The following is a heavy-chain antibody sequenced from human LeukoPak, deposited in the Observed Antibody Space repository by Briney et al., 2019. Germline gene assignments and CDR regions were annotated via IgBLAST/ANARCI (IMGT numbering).Heavy chain of an antibody. J-gene: IGHJ4*02. Sequence: GGSLRLSCAASGFTVSSNYMSWVRQAPGKGLDWVSVIYSSGGTYYADSVKGRFTISRDNSKNTLSLQINSLRAEDTAVYYCARDKNGPETWGQGTLVTVSS. V-gene: IGHV3-53*01. CDR1: GFTVSSNY. D-gene: IGHD1-14*01. CDR2: IYSSGGT. CDR3: ARDKNGPET.